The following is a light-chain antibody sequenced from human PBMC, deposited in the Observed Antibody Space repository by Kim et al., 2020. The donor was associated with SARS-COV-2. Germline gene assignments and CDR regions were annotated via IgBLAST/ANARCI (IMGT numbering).Light chain of an antibody. CDR3: QQFISYPLT. CDR2: DAS. J-gene: IGKJ4*01. V-gene: IGKV1-13*02. CDR1: QGISSA. Sequence: AIQLTQSPYSLSASVGDRVTITCRASQGISSALAWYQQKPGKGPNVLIYDASSLESGVPSRFSGSGSGTDFILTISSLQPEDFAAYYCQQFISYPLTFGGGTKVDIK.